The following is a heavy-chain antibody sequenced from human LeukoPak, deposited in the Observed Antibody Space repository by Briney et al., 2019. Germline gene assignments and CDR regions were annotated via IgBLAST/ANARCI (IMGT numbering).Heavy chain of an antibody. V-gene: IGHV3-7*03. CDR2: IAQDGSEK. CDR1: GFTFSSYA. D-gene: IGHD3-9*01. Sequence: PGRSLRLSCAASGFTFSSYAMHWVRQAPGKGLEWVANIAQDGSEKYYVDSVKGRFTISRDNAKNSLYLQMNSLRAEDTALYYCAKDVLRYFDWPSDAFDIWGQGTMVTVSS. J-gene: IGHJ3*02. CDR3: AKDVLRYFDWPSDAFDI.